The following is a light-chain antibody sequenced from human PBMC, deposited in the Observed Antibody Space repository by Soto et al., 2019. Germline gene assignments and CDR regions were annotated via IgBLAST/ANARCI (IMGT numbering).Light chain of an antibody. Sequence: DIVMTQSPDSLAVSLGERATINCKSSQSVLHSSNNKNYLAWYQQKPGQPPRLLLYWASTRESGVPDRFSGSGSATDFALTISSLQAEDVAVYYCQQYYTSWWTFGQGTKVEI. CDR1: QSVLHSSNNKNY. CDR3: QQYYTSWWT. V-gene: IGKV4-1*01. CDR2: WAS. J-gene: IGKJ1*01.